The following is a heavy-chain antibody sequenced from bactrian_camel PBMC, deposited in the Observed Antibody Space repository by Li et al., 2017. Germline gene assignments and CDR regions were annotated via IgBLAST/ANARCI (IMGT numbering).Heavy chain of an antibody. CDR1: GDAYTTHS. D-gene: IGHD5*01. Sequence: HVQLVESGGGSVEAGGSLRLSCAASGDAYTTHSMAWFRQAPGKQRGGVACIESDGTISYAHFAKGRFTISKDSAKNTLSLQMNSLKPEDTAMYYCAAAVGPPDLRRVGYLSAARYNYWGQGTQVTVS. V-gene: IGHV3S53*01. CDR3: AAAVGPPDLRRVGYLSAARYNY. CDR2: IESDGTI. J-gene: IGHJ4*01.